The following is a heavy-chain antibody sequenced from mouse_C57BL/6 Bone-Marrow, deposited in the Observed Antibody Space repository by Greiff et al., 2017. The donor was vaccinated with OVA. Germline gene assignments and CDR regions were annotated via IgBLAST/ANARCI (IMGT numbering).Heavy chain of an antibody. D-gene: IGHD2-2*01. CDR2: INYDGSST. CDR3: ARDGGVTTDYYAMDY. CDR1: GFTFSDYY. Sequence: DVMLVESEGGLVQPGSSMKLSCTASGFTFSDYYMAWVRQVPEKGLEWVANINYDGSSTYYLDSLKSRFIISRDNAKNILYLQMSSLKSEDTATYYCARDGGVTTDYYAMDYWGQGTSVTVSS. J-gene: IGHJ4*01. V-gene: IGHV5-16*01.